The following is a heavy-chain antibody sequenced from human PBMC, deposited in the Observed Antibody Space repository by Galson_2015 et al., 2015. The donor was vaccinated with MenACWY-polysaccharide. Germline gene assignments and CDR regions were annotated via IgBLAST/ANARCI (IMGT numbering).Heavy chain of an antibody. CDR3: ARDQTNSLRIDV. CDR1: GFSFSSHS. CDR2: ISGGGGST. Sequence: SLRLSCAASGFSFSSHSMSWVRQTPGKGLEWVSAISGGGGSTYYTDSVTGRFAISRDNSKNTVYLEMNGLRVDDTAAYYCARDQTNSLRIDVWRQGTTLIVSS. J-gene: IGHJ6*02. D-gene: IGHD1-7*01. V-gene: IGHV3-23*01.